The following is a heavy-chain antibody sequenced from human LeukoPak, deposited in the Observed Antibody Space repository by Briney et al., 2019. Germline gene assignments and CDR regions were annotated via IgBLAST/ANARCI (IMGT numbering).Heavy chain of an antibody. J-gene: IGHJ4*02. V-gene: IGHV4-59*08. CDR3: ARSSGYYYVDFDS. D-gene: IGHD3-22*01. CDR2: IYYTGST. CDR1: GGSISTYY. Sequence: PSETLSLTCTVSGGSISTYYWSWIRQPPGKGLEWIGYIYYTGSTNYNPSLKSRVTTSVDTSKNQFSLKLDSVTAADTAVYYCARSSGYYYVDFDSWGQGTLVTVSS.